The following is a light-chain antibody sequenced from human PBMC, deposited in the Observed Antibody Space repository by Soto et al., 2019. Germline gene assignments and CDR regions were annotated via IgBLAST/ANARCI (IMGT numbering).Light chain of an antibody. CDR2: GAS. V-gene: IGKV3-20*01. CDR1: QSISSSY. Sequence: EIVLTQSPGTLSLSPGERATLSCRASQSISSSYLAWYQQKSGQAPRLLIYGASSRATGIPDRFSGSGSGTDFTLTISRLEPEDFAVYYCQQYGRTPLTFGGGTKVEIK. J-gene: IGKJ4*01. CDR3: QQYGRTPLT.